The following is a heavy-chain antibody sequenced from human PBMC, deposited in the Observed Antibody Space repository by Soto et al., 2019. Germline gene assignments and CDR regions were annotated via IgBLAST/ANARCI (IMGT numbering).Heavy chain of an antibody. CDR3: ASFRTYYYDSSGLDYYYYGMDV. V-gene: IGHV4-30-4*01. CDR2: IYYSGST. D-gene: IGHD3-22*01. CDR1: GGSISSGDYY. Sequence: SETLSLTCTVSGGSISSGDYYWSWIRQPPGKGLEWIGYIYYSGSTYYNPSLKSRVTISVDTSKNQFSLKLSSVTAADTAVYYCASFRTYYYDSSGLDYYYYGMDVWGQGTTVTVSS. J-gene: IGHJ6*02.